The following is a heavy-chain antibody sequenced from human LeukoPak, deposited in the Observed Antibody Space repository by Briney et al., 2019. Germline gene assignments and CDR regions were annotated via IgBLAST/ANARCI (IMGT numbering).Heavy chain of an antibody. V-gene: IGHV1-69*13. CDR3: ARGEWLRLSVVGGFDY. D-gene: IGHD5-12*01. Sequence: SVKVSCKASGGTFSSYAISWVRQAPGQGLEWMGGIIPIFGTANYAQKFQGRVTITADESTSTAYMELSSLRSEDTAVYYCARGEWLRLSVVGGFDYWGRGTLVTVSS. J-gene: IGHJ4*02. CDR2: IIPIFGTA. CDR1: GGTFSSYA.